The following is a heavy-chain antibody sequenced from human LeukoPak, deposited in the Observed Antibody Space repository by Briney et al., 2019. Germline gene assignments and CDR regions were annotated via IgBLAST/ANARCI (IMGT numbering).Heavy chain of an antibody. CDR2: IYYSGST. CDR3: ARPYSSSSGIDY. D-gene: IGHD6-6*01. CDR1: GGSISSSSYY. Sequence: PSQTLSLTCTVSGGSISSSSYYWGWIRQPPGKGLEWIGSIYYSGSTYYNPSLKSRVTISVDTSKNQFSLKLSSVTAADTAVYYCARPYSSSSGIDYWGQGTLVTVSS. J-gene: IGHJ4*02. V-gene: IGHV4-39*01.